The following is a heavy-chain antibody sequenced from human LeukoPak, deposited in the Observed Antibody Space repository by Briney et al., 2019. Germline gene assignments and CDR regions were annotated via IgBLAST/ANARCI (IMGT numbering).Heavy chain of an antibody. CDR3: TRLREYYDILTGPNLYYYYGMDV. CDR1: GFTFSGSA. CDR2: IRSEANSYAT. Sequence: GGSLRLSCAASGFTFSGSAMHWVRQASGKGLEWVGRIRSEANSYATAYAASVKGRFTISRDDSKNTAYLQMNSLKTEDTAVYYCTRLREYYDILTGPNLYYYYGMDVWGQGTTVTVSS. D-gene: IGHD3-9*01. V-gene: IGHV3-73*01. J-gene: IGHJ6*02.